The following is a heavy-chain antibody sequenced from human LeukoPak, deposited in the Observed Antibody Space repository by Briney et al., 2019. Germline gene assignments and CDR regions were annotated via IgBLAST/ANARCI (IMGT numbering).Heavy chain of an antibody. D-gene: IGHD2-2*01. CDR3: AKGGSPSCYSSSGY. V-gene: IGHV3-74*01. CDR1: GFTFSSYW. Sequence: GGSLRLSCVASGFTFSSYWMHWVRQAPGKGLVWVSRIGTDGSSTSHADSVKGRFTISRDNSKNTLYLQMNSLRGEDTAVYYCAKGGSPSCYSSSGYWGQGTLVTVSS. J-gene: IGHJ4*02. CDR2: IGTDGSST.